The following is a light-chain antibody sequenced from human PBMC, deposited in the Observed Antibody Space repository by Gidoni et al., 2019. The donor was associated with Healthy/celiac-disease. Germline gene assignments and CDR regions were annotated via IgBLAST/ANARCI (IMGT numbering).Light chain of an antibody. CDR2: GNR. CDR3: QSYDSSLSGSKV. CDR1: SSNIGAGYD. Sequence: SCTGSSSNIGAGYDVHWYQQLPGTAPKLLIYGNRNRPSGVPDRFSGSKSGTSASLAITGLQAEDEADYYCQSYDSSLSGSKVFGTGTKVTVL. J-gene: IGLJ1*01. V-gene: IGLV1-40*01.